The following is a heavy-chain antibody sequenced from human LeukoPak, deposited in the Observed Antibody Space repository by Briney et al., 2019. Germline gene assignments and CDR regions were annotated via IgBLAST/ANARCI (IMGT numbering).Heavy chain of an antibody. Sequence: SGPTLVNPTQTLTLTCTFSGFSLSTSGMCVSWIRQPPGKALEWLARIDWDDDKYYSTSLKTRLTISKDTSKNQVVLTMTNMDPVDTATYYCAHRLGGSYYIGAFDIWGQGTMVTVSS. V-gene: IGHV2-70*12. J-gene: IGHJ3*02. CDR3: AHRLGGSYYIGAFDI. CDR1: GFSLSTSGMC. CDR2: IDWDDDK. D-gene: IGHD1-26*01.